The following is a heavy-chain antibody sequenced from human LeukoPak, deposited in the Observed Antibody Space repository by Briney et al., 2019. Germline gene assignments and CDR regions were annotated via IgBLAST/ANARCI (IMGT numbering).Heavy chain of an antibody. V-gene: IGHV1-58*02. D-gene: IGHD2-2*01. CDR1: GFTFANSA. J-gene: IGHJ4*02. Sequence: SVKVSCKASGFTFANSAMEWVRQARGQRLEWIGWIVVGSGNTNYAQKFQERVTITRDMSTSTAYMELSSLRSEDTALYYCVKDRCDRTTCPEVWGQGTLVTVSS. CDR2: IVVGSGNT. CDR3: VKDRCDRTTCPEV.